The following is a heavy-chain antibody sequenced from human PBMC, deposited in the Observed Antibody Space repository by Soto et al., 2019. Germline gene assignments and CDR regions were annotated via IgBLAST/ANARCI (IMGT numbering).Heavy chain of an antibody. CDR3: ARETGGYGSSGYPLYYYYYYGMDV. CDR2: IIPIFGTA. Sequence: QVQLVQSGAEVKKPGSSVKVSCKASGGTFSSYAISWVRQAPGQGLEWMGGIIPIFGTANYAQKFQGRVTITADEFTSTAYMELSSRRSEDTAVYYCARETGGYGSSGYPLYYYYYYGMDVWGQGTTVTVSS. J-gene: IGHJ6*02. V-gene: IGHV1-69*01. CDR1: GGTFSSYA. D-gene: IGHD3-22*01.